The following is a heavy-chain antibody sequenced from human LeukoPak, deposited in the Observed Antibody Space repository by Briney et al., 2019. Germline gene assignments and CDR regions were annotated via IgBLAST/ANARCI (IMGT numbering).Heavy chain of an antibody. J-gene: IGHJ4*02. CDR2: ISYDGSNK. V-gene: IGHV3-30*18. D-gene: IGHD6-19*01. CDR1: GFTFSSYG. Sequence: SGGSLRLSCAASGFTFSSYGMHWVRQAPGKGLEWVAVISYDGSNKHYADSVKGRFTISRDNSKNTLYLQMNSLRAEDTAVYYCAKELGIAVAFNYWGQGTLVTVSS. CDR3: AKELGIAVAFNY.